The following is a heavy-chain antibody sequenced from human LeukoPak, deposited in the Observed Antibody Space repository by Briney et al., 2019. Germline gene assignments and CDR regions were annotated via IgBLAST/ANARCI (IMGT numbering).Heavy chain of an antibody. D-gene: IGHD3-10*01. J-gene: IGHJ6*03. V-gene: IGHV4-59*01. CDR1: GGSISSYY. Sequence: PSETLSLTCTVSGGSISSYYWSWIRQPPGKGLEWIGYIYYSGSTNYNPSLKSRVTISVDTSKNQFSLKLSSVTAADTAVYYCARAVGPGSFQTYMDVWGKGTTVTISS. CDR3: ARAVGPGSFQTYMDV. CDR2: IYYSGST.